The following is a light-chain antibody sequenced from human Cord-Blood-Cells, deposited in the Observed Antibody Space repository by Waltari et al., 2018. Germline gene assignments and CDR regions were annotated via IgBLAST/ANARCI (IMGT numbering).Light chain of an antibody. CDR3: QQYGSSPLT. CDR1: QSASSSY. CDR2: GAS. J-gene: IGKJ4*01. V-gene: IGKV3-20*01. Sequence: EIVLTQSPGTLSLSPGERATPSCRASQSASSSYLAWYQPKPGQAPRLLIYGASSRAAGIPDRFSGSGSGTDFTLTISRLEPEDFAVYYCQQYGSSPLTFGGGTKVEIK.